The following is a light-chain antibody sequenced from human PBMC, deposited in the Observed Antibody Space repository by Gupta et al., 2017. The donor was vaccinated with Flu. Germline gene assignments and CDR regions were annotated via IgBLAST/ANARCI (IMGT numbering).Light chain of an antibody. V-gene: IGKV2-28*01. CDR2: MGS. CDR3: RQALQTPRT. Sequence: VMTQSPLSLPVTPDEPTSISCRASQRLLHSNGNESLDWYLQKPGQPPQLLIYMGSNRAYGVPDRFSGSGSGTDFTLKISRGEADDVVVYYCRQALQTPRTFGQGTKVEIK. J-gene: IGKJ1*01. CDR1: QRLLHSNGNES.